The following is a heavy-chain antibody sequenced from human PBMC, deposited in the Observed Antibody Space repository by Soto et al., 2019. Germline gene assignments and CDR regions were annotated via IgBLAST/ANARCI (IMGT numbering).Heavy chain of an antibody. CDR3: ARPRVPNYHYYGVEV. V-gene: IGHV4-34*01. CDR2: ISHIGST. J-gene: IGHJ6*02. Sequence: ETLALTCGVYGGSFSGYYWSWIRQPPGKGLEWIGEISHIGSTNYNPSLKSRVTMSVDTSKNQLSLKLNSVTAADTAVYYCARPRVPNYHYYGVEVWGQGTTVTVSS. CDR1: GGSFSGYY. D-gene: IGHD2-8*01.